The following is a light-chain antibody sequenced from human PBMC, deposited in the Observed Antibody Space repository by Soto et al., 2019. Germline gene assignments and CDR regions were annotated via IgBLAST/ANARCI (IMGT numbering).Light chain of an antibody. V-gene: IGLV2-14*01. CDR3: TSYTGSSTLV. CDR2: EVS. CDR1: SSDVGGYNY. Sequence: QSALTQPASVSVSPGQSITISCTGTSSDVGGYNYVSWFQQHPGKVPRLIIFEVSNRPSGVSNRFSGSKSGNTASLTISGLQAEDEADYYCTSYTGSSTLVFGGGTKVTAL. J-gene: IGLJ2*01.